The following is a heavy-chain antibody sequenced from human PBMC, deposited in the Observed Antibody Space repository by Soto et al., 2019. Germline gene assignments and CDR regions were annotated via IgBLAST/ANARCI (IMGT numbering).Heavy chain of an antibody. CDR3: ARDATVYSRSLPDF. Sequence: QVQLVESGGGVVQPGGSLRLSCETAGFKFLTYAMHWVRQAPGKGLEWVAVISYGGSSEYYADSVKGRCKISRDDSQDTLYLQMSDLRAEDTAVYYCARDATVYSRSLPDFWGQGTLVTVSS. J-gene: IGHJ4*02. CDR2: ISYGGSSE. V-gene: IGHV3-30-3*01. D-gene: IGHD6-13*01. CDR1: GFKFLTYA.